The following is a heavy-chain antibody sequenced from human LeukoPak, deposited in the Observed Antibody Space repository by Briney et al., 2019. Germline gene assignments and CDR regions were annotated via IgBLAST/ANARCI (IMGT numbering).Heavy chain of an antibody. J-gene: IGHJ6*03. CDR2: MNPNSGNT. V-gene: IGHV1-8*01. CDR1: GYTFTSYD. Sequence: GASVKVSCKASGYTFTSYDINWVRQATGQGLEWTGWMNPNSGNTGYAQKFQGRVTMTRNTSISTAYMELSSLRSEDTAVYYCARAAVAGTRVYYYYYMDVWGKGTMVTVSS. CDR3: ARAAVAGTRVYYYYYMDV. D-gene: IGHD6-19*01.